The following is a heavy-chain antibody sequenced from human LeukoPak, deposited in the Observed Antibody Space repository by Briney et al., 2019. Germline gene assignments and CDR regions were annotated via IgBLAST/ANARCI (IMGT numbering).Heavy chain of an antibody. V-gene: IGHV5-51*01. CDR3: ARALGGCTSTSCYVAFHY. CDR1: GYSFTNYW. D-gene: IGHD2-2*01. CDR2: IYPADSDT. Sequence: GESLKISCQVSGYSFTNYWIGWVRQVPGKGLESMGIIYPADSDTTYSPSFQGQVTISADKSISTAYLQWSSLKASDTAMYYCARALGGCTSTSCYVAFHYWGQGTLITVSS. J-gene: IGHJ4*02.